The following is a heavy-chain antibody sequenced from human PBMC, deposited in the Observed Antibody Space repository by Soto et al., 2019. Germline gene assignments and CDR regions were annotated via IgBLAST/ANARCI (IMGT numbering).Heavy chain of an antibody. J-gene: IGHJ6*03. CDR1: GYSFTSYW. D-gene: IGHD1-20*01. Sequence: GGSLKISCKGSGYSFTSYWIGWVRQMPGKGLEWMGIIYPGDSDTRYSPSFQGQVTISADKSISTAYLQWSSLKASDTAMYYCARHNWNDVGYYYMDVWGKGTTVTVSS. CDR3: ARHNWNDVGYYYMDV. CDR2: IYPGDSDT. V-gene: IGHV5-51*01.